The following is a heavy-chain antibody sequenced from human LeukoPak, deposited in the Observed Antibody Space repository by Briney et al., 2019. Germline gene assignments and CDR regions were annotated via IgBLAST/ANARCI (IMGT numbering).Heavy chain of an antibody. CDR1: GFTFGDYA. J-gene: IGHJ6*02. CDR2: IKSKTDGGTT. D-gene: IGHD3-10*01. CDR3: SPYYYGSPYYYYSMDV. Sequence: GGSLRLSCTASGFTFGDYAMSWVRQAPGKGLEWVGRIKSKTDGGTTDYAAPVKGRFTISRDDSKNTLYLQMNSLKTEDTAVYYCSPYYYGSPYYYYSMDVWGQGTTVTVSS. V-gene: IGHV3-15*01.